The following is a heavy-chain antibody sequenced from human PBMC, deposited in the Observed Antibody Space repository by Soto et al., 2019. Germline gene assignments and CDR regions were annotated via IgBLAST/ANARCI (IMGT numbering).Heavy chain of an antibody. J-gene: IGHJ3*02. Sequence: EVQLVESGGGLVQPGGSLRLSCAASGFTFSSYSMNWVRQAPGKGLEWVSYISSSSSTIYYADSVKGRFTISRDNDKNSLYLQMNSLRAEDTAVYYCAQIVVVVAAGGDAFDIWGQGTMVTVSS. D-gene: IGHD2-15*01. CDR3: AQIVVVVAAGGDAFDI. CDR2: ISSSSSTI. CDR1: GFTFSSYS. V-gene: IGHV3-48*01.